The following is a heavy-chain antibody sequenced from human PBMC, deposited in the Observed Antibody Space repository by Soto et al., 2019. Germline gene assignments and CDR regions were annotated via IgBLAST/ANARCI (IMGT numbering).Heavy chain of an antibody. CDR1: GGTFSSYA. D-gene: IGHD3-22*01. V-gene: IGHV1-69*12. Sequence: QVQLVQSGAEVKKPGSSVKVSCKASGGTFSSYAISWVRQAPGQGLEWMGGIIPIFGTANYAQKFQGRVTITADESTSTAYMERRSLRSEDTAVYYCARDRAGLDYYDSSGSPVWGQGTMVTVSS. J-gene: IGHJ3*01. CDR3: ARDRAGLDYYDSSGSPV. CDR2: IIPIFGTA.